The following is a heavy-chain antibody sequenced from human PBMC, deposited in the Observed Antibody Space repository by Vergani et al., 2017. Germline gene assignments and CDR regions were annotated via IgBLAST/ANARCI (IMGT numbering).Heavy chain of an antibody. V-gene: IGHV4-59*02. CDR3: ARSRIYYGAGSPDY. Sequence: QVQLQESGPGLVKPSETLSLTCTVSGASVNSYYWSWIRQPPGKGLGWMGYVSFRGDTLYDPSVKGRMTISLNTSSNQFSLYLTSVTAADTAVYYCARSRIYYGAGSPDYWGQGTLVTVSS. CDR1: GASVNSYY. CDR2: VSFRGDT. J-gene: IGHJ4*02. D-gene: IGHD3-10*01.